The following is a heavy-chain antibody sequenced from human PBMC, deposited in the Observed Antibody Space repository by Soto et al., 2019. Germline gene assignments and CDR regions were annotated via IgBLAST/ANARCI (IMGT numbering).Heavy chain of an antibody. D-gene: IGHD3-9*01. CDR1: GGSISSSSYY. CDR3: ASRLFDLYYDSLTGYYNTGWYFDL. V-gene: IGHV4-39*01. Sequence: SETLSLTCTVSGGSISSSSYYWGWIRQPPGKGLEWIGSIYYSGSTYYNPSLKSRVTISVDTSKNQFSLKLSSVTAADTAVYYCASRLFDLYYDSLTGYYNTGWYFDLWGRGTLVTVS. CDR2: IYYSGST. J-gene: IGHJ2*01.